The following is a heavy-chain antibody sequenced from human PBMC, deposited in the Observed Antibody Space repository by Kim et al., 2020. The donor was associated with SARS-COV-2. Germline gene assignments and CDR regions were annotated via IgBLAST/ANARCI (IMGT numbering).Heavy chain of an antibody. Sequence: GGSLRLSCAASGFTFNNCAMTWVRQAPGRGLEWVSSLDGSGRTTYYAESVKGRFPVPRDNSRNTLSLQMTRLRADDTALYYCVKGQETAIYYGMDVSGQG. CDR2: LDGSGRTT. J-gene: IGHJ6*02. V-gene: IGHV3-23*01. D-gene: IGHD3-10*01. CDR1: GFTFNNCA. CDR3: VKGQETAIYYGMDV.